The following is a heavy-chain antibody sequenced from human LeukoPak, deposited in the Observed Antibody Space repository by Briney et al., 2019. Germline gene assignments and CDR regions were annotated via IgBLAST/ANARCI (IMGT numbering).Heavy chain of an antibody. V-gene: IGHV3-74*01. J-gene: IGHJ3*02. CDR2: INTDGSST. CDR1: GFNFSSYW. Sequence: GGSLRLSCAASGFNFSSYWMHWVRQAPGKGLVWVSRINTDGSSTSYADSVKGRFTISRDNAKNTLYLQMNSLRAEDTAVYYCAREAPGHDAFDIWGQGTMVTVSS. CDR3: AREAPGHDAFDI.